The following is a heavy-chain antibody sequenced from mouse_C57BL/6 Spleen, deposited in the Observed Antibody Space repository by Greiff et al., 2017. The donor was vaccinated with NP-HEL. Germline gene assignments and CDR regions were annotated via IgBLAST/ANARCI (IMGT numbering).Heavy chain of an antibody. V-gene: IGHV1-15*01. J-gene: IGHJ3*01. CDR3: ARVGYDYAWFAY. D-gene: IGHD2-4*01. CDR2: IDPETGGT. Sequence: VQLQQSGAELVRPGASVTLSCKASGYTFTDYEMHWVKQTPVHGLEWIGAIDPETGGTAYNQKFKGKAILTADKSSSTAYMELRSLTSEDSAVYYCARVGYDYAWFAYWGQGTLVTVSA. CDR1: GYTFTDYE.